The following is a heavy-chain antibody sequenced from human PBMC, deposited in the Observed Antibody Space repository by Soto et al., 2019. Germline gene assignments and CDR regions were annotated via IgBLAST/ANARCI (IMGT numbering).Heavy chain of an antibody. Sequence: PSETLSLTCAVSGASISGSNWWSWVRQPPGKGLEWIGEIYHSGSTNYNPSLKSRVTISVDTSKNQFSLKLSSVTAADTAVYYCARVGFNWNDDYYGMDVWGQGTTVTVSS. D-gene: IGHD1-20*01. CDR3: ARVGFNWNDDYYGMDV. J-gene: IGHJ6*02. CDR1: GASISGSNW. V-gene: IGHV4-4*02. CDR2: IYHSGST.